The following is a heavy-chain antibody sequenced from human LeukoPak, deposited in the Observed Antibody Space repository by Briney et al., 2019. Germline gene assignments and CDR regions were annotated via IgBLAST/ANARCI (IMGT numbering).Heavy chain of an antibody. D-gene: IGHD5-12*01. CDR2: IWYDGSNK. CDR1: GFTFNRFG. Sequence: PGRSLRLSCATSGFTFNRFGMHWVRQAPGKGLEWVAVIWYDGSNKDYADSVKGRFTISRDNSKNTLYLQMNSLRAEDTAVYYCARGYGLGYFDYWGQGTLVTVSS. J-gene: IGHJ4*02. CDR3: ARGYGLGYFDY. V-gene: IGHV3-33*01.